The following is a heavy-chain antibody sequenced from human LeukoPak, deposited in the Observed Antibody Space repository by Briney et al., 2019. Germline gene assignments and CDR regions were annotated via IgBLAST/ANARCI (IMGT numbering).Heavy chain of an antibody. CDR3: ARAPISGSSSWYSWFDP. CDR1: GGSISSGGYS. Sequence: SETLSLTCAVSGGSISSGGYSWSWIRQPPGKGLEWIGYIYRSGSTYYNPSLKSRVTISVDRSKNQSSLKLSSVTAADTAVYYCARAPISGSSSWYSWFDPWGQGTLVTVSS. V-gene: IGHV4-30-2*01. CDR2: IYRSGST. J-gene: IGHJ5*02. D-gene: IGHD6-13*01.